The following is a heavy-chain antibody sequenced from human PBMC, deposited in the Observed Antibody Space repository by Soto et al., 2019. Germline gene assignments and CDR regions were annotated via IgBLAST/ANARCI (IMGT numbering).Heavy chain of an antibody. CDR1: GYTFTSYY. V-gene: IGHV1-46*03. Sequence: GASVKLSCTASGYTFTSYYMHWVRQAPKQGLEWMGIINPSGGSTSYAQKFQGRVTMTRDTSTSTVYMELSSLRSEDTAVYYCARWHCSSTSCLTFDAFDIWGQGTMVTVSS. CDR2: INPSGGST. CDR3: ARWHCSSTSCLTFDAFDI. J-gene: IGHJ3*02. D-gene: IGHD2-2*01.